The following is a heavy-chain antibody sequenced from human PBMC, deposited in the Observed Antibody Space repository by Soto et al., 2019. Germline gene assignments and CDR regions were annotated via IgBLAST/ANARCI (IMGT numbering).Heavy chain of an antibody. D-gene: IGHD4-17*01. V-gene: IGHV4-31*03. CDR2: IYYSGST. CDR1: GGSISSGGYY. Sequence: QVQLQESGPGLVKPSQTLSLTCTVSGGSISSGGYYWSWIRQHPGKGLEWIGYIYYSGSTYYNPSLKSRVTISVDTSKYQFSLKLSSVTAADTAVYYCARVPMMTTVTTSPYYGMDVWGQGTTVTVSS. J-gene: IGHJ6*02. CDR3: ARVPMMTTVTTSPYYGMDV.